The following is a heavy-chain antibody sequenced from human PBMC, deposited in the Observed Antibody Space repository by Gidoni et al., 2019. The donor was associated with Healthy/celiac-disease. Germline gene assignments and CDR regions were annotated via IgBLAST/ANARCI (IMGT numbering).Heavy chain of an antibody. CDR2: ITPIFGTA. CDR3: ASEDSNYYYYYYMDV. Sequence: QFQLGQSGPEVKTPGASVNASSKPSGAPSSSYAISWVRQPPGQGLEWMGGITPIFGTANYAQKFQGRVTITADESTSTAYMELSSLRYEDTAVYYCASEDSNYYYYYYMDVWGKGTTVTVSS. J-gene: IGHJ6*03. V-gene: IGHV1-69*12. D-gene: IGHD4-4*01. CDR1: GAPSSSYA.